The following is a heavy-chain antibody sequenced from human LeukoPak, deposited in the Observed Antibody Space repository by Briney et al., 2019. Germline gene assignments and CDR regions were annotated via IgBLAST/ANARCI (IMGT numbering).Heavy chain of an antibody. J-gene: IGHJ4*02. CDR1: GGTFSSYA. D-gene: IGHD6-13*01. V-gene: IGHV1-69*05. CDR2: IIPIFGTA. CDR3: ARTASSSWYNPYYFDY. Sequence: SVKVSCKASGGTFSSYAISWVRQAPGQGLEWMGRIIPIFGTANYAQKFQGRVTITTDESTSTAYMGLSSLRSEDTAVYYCARTASSSWYNPYYFDYWGQGTLVTVSS.